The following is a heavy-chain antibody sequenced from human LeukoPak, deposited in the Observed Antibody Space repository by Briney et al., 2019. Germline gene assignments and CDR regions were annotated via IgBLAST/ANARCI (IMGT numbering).Heavy chain of an antibody. CDR1: GGSISSYY. J-gene: IGHJ6*03. CDR3: ARETSQKGAHYMDV. V-gene: IGHV4-4*07. Sequence: SETLSLTCTVSGGSISSYYWSWIRQPGGKGLEWIGRIYTSGSTNYNPSLKSRVTISVDTSKNQFSLKLSSVTAADTAVYYCARETSQKGAHYMDVWGKGTTVTVSS. CDR2: IYTSGST. D-gene: IGHD3-16*01.